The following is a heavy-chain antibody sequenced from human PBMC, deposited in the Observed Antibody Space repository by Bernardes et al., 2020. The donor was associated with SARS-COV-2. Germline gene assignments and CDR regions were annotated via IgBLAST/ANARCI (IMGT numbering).Heavy chain of an antibody. Sequence: GGSLRLSCAASGFTFSSYAMSWVRQAPGKGLEWVSAISGSGGSTYYADSVKGRFTISRDNSKNTLYLQMNSLRAEDTAVYYCAKTRRYDFWSGQTSNWFDPWGQGTLVTVSS. CDR2: ISGSGGST. CDR1: GFTFSSYA. J-gene: IGHJ5*02. CDR3: AKTRRYDFWSGQTSNWFDP. D-gene: IGHD3-3*01. V-gene: IGHV3-23*01.